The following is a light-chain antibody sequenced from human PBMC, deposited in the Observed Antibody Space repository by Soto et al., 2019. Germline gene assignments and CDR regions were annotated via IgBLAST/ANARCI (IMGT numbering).Light chain of an antibody. J-gene: IGKJ1*01. V-gene: IGKV1-39*01. CDR3: QQKYRLPRT. CDR2: GAS. CDR1: QSISRY. Sequence: ASQSISRYLNWYQQKKGKAPKILIYGASTLQSGVPSRFSGSGSGTDFTLTISSLQPEDVATYFCQQKYRLPRTLGQGTKVDIK.